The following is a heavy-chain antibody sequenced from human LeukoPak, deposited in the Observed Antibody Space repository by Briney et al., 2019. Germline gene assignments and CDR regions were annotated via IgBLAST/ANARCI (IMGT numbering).Heavy chain of an antibody. CDR3: ARDRGYDSSGYYYPFDAFDI. CDR2: IYYSGST. J-gene: IGHJ3*02. CDR1: GDSISNGDYY. Sequence: PSETLSLTCTVSGDSISNGDYYWSWIRQPPGKGLEWIGYIYYSGSTYYNPSLKSRVSISVDTSKNQFSLKLSSVTAADTAVYYCARDRGYDSSGYYYPFDAFDIWGQGTMVTVSS. D-gene: IGHD3-22*01. V-gene: IGHV4-30-4*08.